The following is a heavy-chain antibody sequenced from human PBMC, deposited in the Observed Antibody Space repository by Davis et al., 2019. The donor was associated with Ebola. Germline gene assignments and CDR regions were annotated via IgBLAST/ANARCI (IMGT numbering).Heavy chain of an antibody. CDR1: GFTFSSYG. D-gene: IGHD1-1*01. CDR3: ARAGTVTVTFDI. CDR2: ISYDGSNK. Sequence: GESLKISCAASGFTFSSYGMHWVRQAPGKGLAWVAVISYDGSNKYYAVSVKGRFTISRDNSKNTLYLQMNSLRAEDTAVYYCARAGTVTVTFDIWGQGTMVTVSS. V-gene: IGHV3-30*03. J-gene: IGHJ3*02.